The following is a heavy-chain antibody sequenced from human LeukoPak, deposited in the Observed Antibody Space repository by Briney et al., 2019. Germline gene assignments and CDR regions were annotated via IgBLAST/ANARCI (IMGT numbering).Heavy chain of an antibody. CDR1: GYTFTGYY. V-gene: IGHV1-2*04. D-gene: IGHD1-26*01. J-gene: IGHJ4*02. Sequence: ASVKGSCKASGYTFTGYYMHWVRQAPGQGLEWMGWINPNSGGTNYAQKFQGWVTMTRDTSISTAYMELSRLRSDDTAVYYCASDRLGGWELLGYWGQGTLVTVSS. CDR2: INPNSGGT. CDR3: ASDRLGGWELLGY.